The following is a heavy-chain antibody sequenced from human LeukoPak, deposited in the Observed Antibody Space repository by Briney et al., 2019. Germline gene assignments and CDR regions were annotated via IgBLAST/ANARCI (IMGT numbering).Heavy chain of an antibody. CDR2: INWNGGST. D-gene: IGHD3-10*01. V-gene: IGHV3-20*04. CDR3: ARASGRFGELLSRWVFLFDP. Sequence: GGSLRLSCAASGFTFDDYGMSWVRQAPGKGLEWVSGINWNGGSTGYADSVKGRFTISRDNAKNSLYLQMNSLRAEDTALYYCARASGRFGELLSRWVFLFDPWGQGTLVTVSS. J-gene: IGHJ5*02. CDR1: GFTFDDYG.